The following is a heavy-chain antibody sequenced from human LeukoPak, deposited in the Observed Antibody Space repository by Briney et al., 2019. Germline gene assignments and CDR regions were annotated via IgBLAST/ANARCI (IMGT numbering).Heavy chain of an antibody. D-gene: IGHD6-6*01. J-gene: IGHJ4*02. Sequence: KPSETLSLTCAVYGGSFSGYYWSWIRQPPGKGLEWIGEINHSGSTNYNPSLKSRVTISVDTSKNQLSLKLSSVTAADTAVYYCARASDTHPMYSSTSGLDYWGQGTLVTVSS. CDR2: INHSGST. V-gene: IGHV4-34*01. CDR3: ARASDTHPMYSSTSGLDY. CDR1: GGSFSGYY.